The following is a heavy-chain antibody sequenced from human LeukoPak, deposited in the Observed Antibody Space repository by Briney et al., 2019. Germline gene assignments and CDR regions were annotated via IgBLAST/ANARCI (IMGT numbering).Heavy chain of an antibody. V-gene: IGHV1-2*02. CDR2: INPYSGGA. J-gene: IGHJ6*02. CDR1: GYTFTGYY. D-gene: IGHD6-19*01. CDR3: AKNYESVAGILGGMDV. Sequence: ASVKVSCKASGYTFTGYYIHWVRQAPGQGLEWMGWINPYSGGANSAQTFQGRVTMTRDTSINTAYMELSSLTSDDTAVYYCAKNYESVAGILGGMDVWGQGTTVTVSS.